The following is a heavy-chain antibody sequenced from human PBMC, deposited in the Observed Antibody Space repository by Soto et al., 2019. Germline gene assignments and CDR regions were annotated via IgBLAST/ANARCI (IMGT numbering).Heavy chain of an antibody. D-gene: IGHD6-13*01. Sequence: QVQLQESGPGLVKSSETLSLTCTVSGGSISSYYWSWIRQPPGKGLEWIGYIYYSGSTNYNPSLKSRVTISVDTSKNQSSLKLSSVTAADTAVYYFAIQGIAAAGTSYYFDYWGQGTLVTVSS. J-gene: IGHJ4*02. CDR3: AIQGIAAAGTSYYFDY. CDR1: GGSISSYY. V-gene: IGHV4-59*08. CDR2: IYYSGST.